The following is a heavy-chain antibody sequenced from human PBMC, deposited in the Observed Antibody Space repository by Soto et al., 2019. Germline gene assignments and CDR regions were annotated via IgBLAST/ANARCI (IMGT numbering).Heavy chain of an antibody. CDR2: ISGSGAST. V-gene: IGHV3-23*01. CDR1: GFTFSSYA. CDR3: AKSGDSSGDYHWFFSL. J-gene: IGHJ2*01. Sequence: EVQLLESGGDLVQPGGSLRLSCVASGFTFSSYAMSWVRQAPGKGLEWVSTISGSGASTYYGDSLKGRFTISRDNSKNTLYLPMNSLRAENTAVYYCAKSGDSSGDYHWFFSLWGRGTLVTVGS. D-gene: IGHD3-22*01.